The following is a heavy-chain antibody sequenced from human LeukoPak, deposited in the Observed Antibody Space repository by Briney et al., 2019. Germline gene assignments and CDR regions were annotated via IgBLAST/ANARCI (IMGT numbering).Heavy chain of an antibody. CDR3: VRDICQLRSDY. Sequence: SETLSLTCAVSGFSISSDYFWGWIRQPPGKGLEWIGTISHSGTTFYKPSLKTRITISLDTSKNQFSLKMNSVTAADTAVYYCVRDICQLRSDYWGQGTLVTVSS. J-gene: IGHJ4*02. D-gene: IGHD2-2*01. CDR1: GFSISSDYF. V-gene: IGHV4-38-2*02. CDR2: ISHSGTT.